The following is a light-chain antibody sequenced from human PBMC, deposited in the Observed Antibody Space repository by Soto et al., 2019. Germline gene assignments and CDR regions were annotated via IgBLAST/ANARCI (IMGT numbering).Light chain of an antibody. J-gene: IGLJ1*01. CDR3: SSYAGINNLGV. CDR2: EVN. CDR1: SSDVGGYKY. Sequence: QSALTQPPSASGSPGQSVTISCTGTSSDVGGYKYVSWYQQHPGKAPKLMIFEVNKRPSGVPDRFSGSKSGNTASLTVSVLQDEDEADYYCSSYAGINNLGVFGTGTKLTVL. V-gene: IGLV2-8*01.